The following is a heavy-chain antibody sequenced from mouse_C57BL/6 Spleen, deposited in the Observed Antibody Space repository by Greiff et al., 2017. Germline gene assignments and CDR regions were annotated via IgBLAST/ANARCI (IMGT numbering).Heavy chain of an antibody. CDR1: GYAFSSSW. CDR3: SVLYAMDY. V-gene: IGHV1-82*01. Sequence: VMLVESGPELVKPGASVKISCKASGYAFSSSWMNWVKQRPGKGLEWIGRIYPGDGDTNYNGKFKGKATLTADKSSSTAYMQLSSLTSEDSAVYFCSVLYAMDYWGQGLSVTVPS. J-gene: IGHJ4*01. CDR2: IYPGDGDT.